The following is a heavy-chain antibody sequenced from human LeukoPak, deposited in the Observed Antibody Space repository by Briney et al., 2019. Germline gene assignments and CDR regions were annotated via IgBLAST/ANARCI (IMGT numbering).Heavy chain of an antibody. CDR1: RLTFSNYA. CDR2: ISGTGGNT. D-gene: IGHD5-12*01. Sequence: GGSLRLSCAASRLTFSNYAMSWVRQAPGQGLQWVSVISGTGGNTYYADSVKGRFTISRDDSKSTLYLQMNSRRAEDTAVYYCARASYSGYDFGVWGQGTLVTVSS. V-gene: IGHV3-23*01. J-gene: IGHJ4*02. CDR3: ARASYSGYDFGV.